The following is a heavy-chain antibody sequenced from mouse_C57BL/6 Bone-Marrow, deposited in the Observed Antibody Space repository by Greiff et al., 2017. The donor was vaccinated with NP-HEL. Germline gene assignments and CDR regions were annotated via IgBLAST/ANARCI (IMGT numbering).Heavy chain of an antibody. Sequence: EVQLVESGGGLVQPKGSLKLSCAASGFSFNTYAMNWVRQAPGKGLEWVARIRSKSNNYATYYADSVKDRFTISRDDSESMLYLQMNNLKTEDTAMYYCVRGGDVEEAWFAYWGQGTLVTVSA. J-gene: IGHJ3*01. CDR2: IRSKSNNYAT. V-gene: IGHV10-1*01. D-gene: IGHD3-3*01. CDR1: GFSFNTYA. CDR3: VRGGDVEEAWFAY.